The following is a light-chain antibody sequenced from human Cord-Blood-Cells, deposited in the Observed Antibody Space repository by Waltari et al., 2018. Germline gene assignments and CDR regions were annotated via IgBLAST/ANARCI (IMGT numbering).Light chain of an antibody. CDR2: LGS. Sequence: DIVMTQSPLSLPVTPGEPASISCRSSQSLRHCNGYNYLDWYLQKPRQAPQLLIYLGSNRASGVPDRFSGSGSGTDFTLKISRVEAEDVGVYYCMQALQTPWTFGQGTKVEIK. CDR3: MQALQTPWT. V-gene: IGKV2-28*01. CDR1: QSLRHCNGYNY. J-gene: IGKJ1*01.